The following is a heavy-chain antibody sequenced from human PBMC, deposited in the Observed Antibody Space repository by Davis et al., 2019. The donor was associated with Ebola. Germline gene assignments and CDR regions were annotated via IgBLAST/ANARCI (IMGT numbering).Heavy chain of an antibody. CDR2: MNPNSGHT. CDR3: ARDSSGVVGANDFDY. CDR1: GGTFSSYA. D-gene: IGHD1-26*01. Sequence: AASVKVSCKASGGTFSSYAISWVRQAPGQGLEWVGWMNPNSGHTGYAQKFQGRVTMTRNTSINTAYMELSSLRSEDTAVYFCARDSSGVVGANDFDYWGQGTLVTVSS. J-gene: IGHJ4*02. V-gene: IGHV1-8*02.